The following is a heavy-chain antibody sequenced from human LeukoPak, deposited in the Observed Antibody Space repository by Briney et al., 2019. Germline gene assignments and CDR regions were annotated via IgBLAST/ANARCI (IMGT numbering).Heavy chain of an antibody. Sequence: PGGSLRLSCAASGFTFSSYAMSWVRQAPGKGLEWVSAISGSGGSTYYADSVKGRFTISRDNSKNTLYLQMNSLRAEDTAVYYCAKDLDKYCGGDCYFDYWGQGTLVTVSS. J-gene: IGHJ4*02. CDR1: GFTFSSYA. CDR2: ISGSGGST. CDR3: AKDLDKYCGGDCYFDY. D-gene: IGHD2-21*02. V-gene: IGHV3-23*01.